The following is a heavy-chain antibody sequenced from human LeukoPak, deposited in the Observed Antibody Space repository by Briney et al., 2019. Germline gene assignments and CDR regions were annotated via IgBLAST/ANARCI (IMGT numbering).Heavy chain of an antibody. CDR3: ARDPNYYDTRSYYYGMDV. CDR1: GVSISSYY. V-gene: IGHV4-59*12. Sequence: SETLSLTCTVSGVSISSYYWSWIRQPPGKGLEWIGYIYYSGSTNYNPSLKSRVTISLDTSKNQFSLKLSSVTAADTAVYYCARDPNYYDTRSYYYGMDVWGQGTTVTVSS. J-gene: IGHJ6*02. D-gene: IGHD3-22*01. CDR2: IYYSGST.